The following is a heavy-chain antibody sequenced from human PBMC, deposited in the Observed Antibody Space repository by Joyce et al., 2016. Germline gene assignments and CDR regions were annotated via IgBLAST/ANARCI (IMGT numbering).Heavy chain of an antibody. Sequence: QVQLVHSGAEVKKPGASVKVSCKASGYTFSDHYIHWGRQAPGQGRGWSGWINPKGGCTNYAEKFEGRVTMTRDTSIRIVYMELSRLTSDDTAVYHCARGKAYYDYAWGSYRTFDYWGQGTLVTVSS. CDR3: ARGKAYYDYAWGSYRTFDY. CDR1: GYTFSDHY. D-gene: IGHD3-16*02. V-gene: IGHV1-2*02. J-gene: IGHJ4*02. CDR2: INPKGGCT.